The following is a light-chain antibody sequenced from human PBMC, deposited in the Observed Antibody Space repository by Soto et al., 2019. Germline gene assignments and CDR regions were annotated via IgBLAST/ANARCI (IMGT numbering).Light chain of an antibody. J-gene: IGLJ3*02. CDR1: SSNIGAGFD. Sequence: QSVLTQPPSVSEAPGQRVTISCTGGSSNIGAGFDVNWYRQLPGTAPKLLIYSNNNRPSGVPDRFSGSKSGTSASLAITGLQAEDEADYFCQSYDSSLSDWVFGGGTQLTVL. CDR3: QSYDSSLSDWV. V-gene: IGLV1-40*01. CDR2: SNN.